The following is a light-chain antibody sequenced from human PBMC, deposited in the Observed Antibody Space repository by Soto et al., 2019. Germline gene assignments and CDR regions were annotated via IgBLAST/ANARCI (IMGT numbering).Light chain of an antibody. CDR3: QQSYSSPPT. CDR1: QSISNH. Sequence: DIQMTQSPSSVSASVGDRVIITCRASQSISNHLNWYQQKPGKAPKLLIFAASSLQSGVPSRFSGSRSGPDFTLTISSLQPEDCATYYCQQSYSSPPTFGQGTKVDIK. CDR2: AAS. J-gene: IGKJ1*01. V-gene: IGKV1-39*01.